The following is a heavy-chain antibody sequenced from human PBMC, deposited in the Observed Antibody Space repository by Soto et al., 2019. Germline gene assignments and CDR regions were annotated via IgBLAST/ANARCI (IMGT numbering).Heavy chain of an antibody. CDR1: GYTFTSYS. CDR3: ARDPYDSSGYYRADAFDI. J-gene: IGHJ3*02. D-gene: IGHD3-22*01. CDR2: INPSGGST. V-gene: IGHV1-46*01. Sequence: DSVKVSCKASGYTFTSYSMHWGLQAPGPGLEWMGIINPSGGSTSYAQKFQGRVTMTRDTSTSTVYMELSSLRSEDTAVYYCARDPYDSSGYYRADAFDIWGQGTMVTVSS.